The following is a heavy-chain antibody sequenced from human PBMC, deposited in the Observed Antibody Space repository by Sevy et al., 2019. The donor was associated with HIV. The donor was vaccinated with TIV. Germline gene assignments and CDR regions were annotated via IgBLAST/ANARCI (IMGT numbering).Heavy chain of an antibody. V-gene: IGHV3-21*06. CDR1: GFTFSSFN. D-gene: IGHD3-9*01. J-gene: IGHJ6*02. CDR2: ISGLSNYI. Sequence: GGSLRLSCAASGFTFSSFNMNWVRQAPGKGLEWVSSISGLSNYIYYAESLKGRFIISRDNAKNTLYLQMNSLRAEDTAVYYCAREDYDILTGYRGYYYYGMDVWGQGTTVTVSS. CDR3: AREDYDILTGYRGYYYYGMDV.